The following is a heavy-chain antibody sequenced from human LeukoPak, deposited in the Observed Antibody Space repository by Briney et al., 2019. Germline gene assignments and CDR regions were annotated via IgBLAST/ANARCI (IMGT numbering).Heavy chain of an antibody. CDR2: IYYSGST. V-gene: IGHV4-61*01. CDR1: GGSISSSNYY. CDR3: TRGSIAYYYMDV. D-gene: IGHD3-22*01. J-gene: IGHJ6*03. Sequence: SETLSLTCSVSGGSISSSNYYWSWIRQPPGKGPEWIGNIYYSGSTNYNPSLKSRVTISVDTSKNQFSLKLSSVTAADTAVYYCTRGSIAYYYMDVWGKGTTVTISS.